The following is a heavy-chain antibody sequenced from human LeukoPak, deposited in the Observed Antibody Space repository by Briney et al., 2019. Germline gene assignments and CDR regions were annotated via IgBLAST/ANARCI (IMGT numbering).Heavy chain of an antibody. D-gene: IGHD6-6*01. CDR3: ARSYSSSSSFDY. CDR1: GYTFTSYW. CDR2: IYPGDSDT. V-gene: IGHV5-51*01. Sequence: GESLKISCKGSGYTFTSYWIGWVRQMPGKGLEWMGIIYPGDSDTRYSSSFQGQVTISADKSISTAYLQWSSLKASDTAIYYCARSYSSSSSFDYWGQGTLVTVSS. J-gene: IGHJ4*02.